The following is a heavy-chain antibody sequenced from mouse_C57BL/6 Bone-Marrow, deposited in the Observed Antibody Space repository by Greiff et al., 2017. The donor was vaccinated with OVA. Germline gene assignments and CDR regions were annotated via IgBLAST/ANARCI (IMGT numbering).Heavy chain of an antibody. D-gene: IGHD1-1*01. V-gene: IGHV1-47*01. Sequence: VHLQESVSYLFHPLSSLNISCKASGYTSPTYALEWRKQNHGKSLEWIGNFHPYNDDTKYNEKFKGNATLTVEKSSSTVYLELSRLTSDDSAVYYCARGYYGSRAMDYWGQGTSVTVSS. CDR3: ARGYYGSRAMDY. CDR2: FHPYNDDT. CDR1: GYTSPTYA. J-gene: IGHJ4*01.